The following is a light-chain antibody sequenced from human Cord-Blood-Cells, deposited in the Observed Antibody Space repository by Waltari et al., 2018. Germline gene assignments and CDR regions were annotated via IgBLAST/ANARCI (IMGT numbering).Light chain of an antibody. CDR3: QQLNSYPYT. CDR2: AAS. Sequence: DIQLTHSPSFLSASVGDRVTTTCRASQGISSYLAWYQQKPGKAPKLLIYAASTVQSGLPSRFSGSGSGTEFTLTISSLQPEDFATYYCQQLNSYPYTFGQGTKLEIK. J-gene: IGKJ2*01. V-gene: IGKV1-9*01. CDR1: QGISSY.